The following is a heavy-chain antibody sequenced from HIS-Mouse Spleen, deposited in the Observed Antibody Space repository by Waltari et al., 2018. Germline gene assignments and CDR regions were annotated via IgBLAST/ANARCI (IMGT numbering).Heavy chain of an antibody. J-gene: IGHJ4*02. CDR2: INPNSGGT. V-gene: IGHV1-2*02. D-gene: IGHD6-19*01. CDR3: ARGYSSGWYGDYFDY. Sequence: QVQLVQSGAEVKKPGASVKVSCKASGYTFTGYYMPWVLQAPGQGLEWMGWINPNSGGTNYAQKFQGRVTMTRDTSISTAYMELSRLRSDDTAVYYCARGYSSGWYGDYFDYWGQGTLVTVSS. CDR1: GYTFTGYY.